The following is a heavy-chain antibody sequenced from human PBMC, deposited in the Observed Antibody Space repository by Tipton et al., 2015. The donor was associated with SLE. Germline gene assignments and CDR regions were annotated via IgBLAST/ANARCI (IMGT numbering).Heavy chain of an antibody. V-gene: IGHV4-34*01. CDR1: GGSFSGYY. Sequence: TLSLTCAVYGGSFSGYYWSWIRQPPGKGLEWIGSIYYSGSTYYNPSLKSRVTISVDTSKNQFSLKLSSVTAADTAVYYCAREEAASNFDYWGQGTLVTVSS. CDR3: AREEAASNFDY. D-gene: IGHD2-15*01. J-gene: IGHJ4*02. CDR2: IYYSGST.